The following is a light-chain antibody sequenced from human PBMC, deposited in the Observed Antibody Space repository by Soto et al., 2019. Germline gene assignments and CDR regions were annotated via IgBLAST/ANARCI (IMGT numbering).Light chain of an antibody. CDR3: QQYDISPQT. CDR1: QDIRNY. J-gene: IGKJ2*01. Sequence: DIQMTQSPSSLSASVGDRVTITCQASQDIRNYLNWYQHKPGRAPKLLIYDASNLETGVPSRFSGSGSGTDFTFTISSLQPEDIATYYCQQYDISPQTFGQGTKLEIK. CDR2: DAS. V-gene: IGKV1-33*01.